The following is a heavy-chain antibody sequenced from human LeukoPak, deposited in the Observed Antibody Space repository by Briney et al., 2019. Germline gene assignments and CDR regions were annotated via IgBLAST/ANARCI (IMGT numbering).Heavy chain of an antibody. CDR3: ASRGYSSSPYYMDV. D-gene: IGHD6-13*01. Sequence: ASVKVSCKASGYTFTGYYMHWVRQAPGQGLEWMGRINPNSGGTNYAQKFQGRVTMTRDTSISTAYMELSRLRSDDTAVYYCASRGYSSSPYYMDVWGKGTTVIVSS. V-gene: IGHV1-2*06. CDR1: GYTFTGYY. J-gene: IGHJ6*03. CDR2: INPNSGGT.